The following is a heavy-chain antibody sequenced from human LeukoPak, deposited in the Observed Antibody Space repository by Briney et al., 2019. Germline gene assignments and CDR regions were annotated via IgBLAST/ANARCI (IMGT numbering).Heavy chain of an antibody. CDR1: GGSISSYH. CDR2: IYYSGST. CDR3: ARAIGLAAAGFYYYYYMDV. Sequence: KPSETLSLTCTVSGGSISSYHWSWIRQPPGKGLEWIGYIYYSGSTNYNPSLKSRVTISVDTSKNQFSLKLSSVTAADTAVYYCARAIGLAAAGFYYYYYMDVWGKGTTVTVSS. D-gene: IGHD6-13*01. V-gene: IGHV4-59*01. J-gene: IGHJ6*03.